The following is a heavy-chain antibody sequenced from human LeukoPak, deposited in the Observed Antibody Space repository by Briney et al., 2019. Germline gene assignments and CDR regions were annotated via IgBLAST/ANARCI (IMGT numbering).Heavy chain of an antibody. CDR1: GFTFSDHY. J-gene: IGHJ4*02. V-gene: IGHV3-72*01. CDR3: ARAPTILEWLQLQLDY. CDR2: TRNKANSYTT. D-gene: IGHD5-24*01. Sequence: GSLRLSCAASGFTFSDHYMDWVRQAPGKGLEWVGRTRNKANSYTTEYAASVKGRFTISRDDSKNSLYLQMNSLKTEDTAVYYCARAPTILEWLQLQLDYWGQGTLVTVSS.